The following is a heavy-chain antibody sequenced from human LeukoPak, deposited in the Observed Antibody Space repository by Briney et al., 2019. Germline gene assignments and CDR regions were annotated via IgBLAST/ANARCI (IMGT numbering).Heavy chain of an antibody. Sequence: GGSLRLSCTASGFTFTSYAMSWVRQPPGKGLEWVSRISASAGTTYYPASVNRRIIISKASSENTLSLQVTILRAEETVLYYCARTSPLSSPHIVVVTAHLDHWGQRTLVTVSS. CDR3: ARTSPLSSPHIVVVTAHLDH. J-gene: IGHJ4*02. CDR1: GFTFTSYA. V-gene: IGHV3-23*01. CDR2: ISASAGTT. D-gene: IGHD2-21*02.